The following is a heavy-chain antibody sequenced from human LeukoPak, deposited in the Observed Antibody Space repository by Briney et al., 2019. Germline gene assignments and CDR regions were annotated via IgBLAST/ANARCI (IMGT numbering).Heavy chain of an antibody. CDR1: GGSISSYY. D-gene: IGHD5-24*01. J-gene: IGHJ4*02. CDR3: ARGRDEYKGGNY. Sequence: PSETLFLTCTVSGGSISSYYWSWIRQPPGKGLEWIGEINHSGSTNYNPSLKSRVTISVDTSKNQFSLKLSSVTAADTAVYYCARGRDEYKGGNYWGQGTLVTVSS. V-gene: IGHV4-34*01. CDR2: INHSGST.